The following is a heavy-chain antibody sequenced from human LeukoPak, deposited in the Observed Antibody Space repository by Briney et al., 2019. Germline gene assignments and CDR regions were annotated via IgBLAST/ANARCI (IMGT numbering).Heavy chain of an antibody. J-gene: IGHJ3*02. CDR3: ARGMVANSPDAFDI. D-gene: IGHD4/OR15-4a*01. CDR2: INHSGST. CDR1: GGSFSGYY. V-gene: IGHV4-34*01. Sequence: PSETLSLTCAVYGGSFSGYYWSWIRQPPGKGLEWLGEINHSGSTNYNPSLKSRVTISVDMSKKPFSLKLRSVTAADTAVYCCARGMVANSPDAFDIWGQGTMVSVSS.